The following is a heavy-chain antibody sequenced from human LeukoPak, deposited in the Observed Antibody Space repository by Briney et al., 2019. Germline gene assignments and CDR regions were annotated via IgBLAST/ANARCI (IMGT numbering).Heavy chain of an antibody. D-gene: IGHD3-9*01. CDR1: GGSISSSSYY. CDR3: ARDFGYYDILTGYYKGGSWFDP. V-gene: IGHV4-39*07. CDR2: IYYSGST. J-gene: IGHJ5*02. Sequence: PSETLSLTCTVSGGSISSSSYYWGWIRQPPGKGLEWIGSIYYSGSTYYNPSLKSRVTISVDTSKNQFSLKLSSVTAADTAVHYCARDFGYYDILTGYYKGGSWFDPWGQGTLVTVSS.